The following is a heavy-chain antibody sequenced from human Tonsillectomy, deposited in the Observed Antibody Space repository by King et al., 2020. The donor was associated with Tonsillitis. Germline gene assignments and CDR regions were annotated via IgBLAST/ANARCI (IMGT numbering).Heavy chain of an antibody. CDR3: ASDNIVVVTATSTFDY. CDR2: IKQDGSEK. CDR1: GFTFSRYW. J-gene: IGHJ4*02. D-gene: IGHD2-21*02. Sequence: VQLVESGGGLVQPGGSLRLSCAASGFTFSRYWMSWVRQAPGKGLEWVANIKQDGSEKYYVDSVKGRFTISRDNAKNSLYLQMNSLRAEDTAVYYCASDNIVVVTATSTFDYWGQGTLVTVSS. V-gene: IGHV3-7*01.